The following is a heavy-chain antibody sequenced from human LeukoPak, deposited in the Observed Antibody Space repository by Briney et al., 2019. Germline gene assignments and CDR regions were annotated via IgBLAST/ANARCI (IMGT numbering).Heavy chain of an antibody. J-gene: IGHJ4*02. CDR2: IYYSGST. D-gene: IGHD5-18*01. CDR3: ARGYSYGSTHNDY. Sequence: SETLSLTCTGSGGSISSSSYYCGWIRQPPGKGLEWIGSIYYSGSTYYNPSLKSRVTISVDTSKNQFSLKLSSVTAADTAVYYCARGYSYGSTHNDYWGQGTLVTVSS. V-gene: IGHV4-39*01. CDR1: GGSISSSSYY.